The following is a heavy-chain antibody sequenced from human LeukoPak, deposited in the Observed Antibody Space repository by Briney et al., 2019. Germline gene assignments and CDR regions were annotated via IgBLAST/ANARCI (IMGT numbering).Heavy chain of an antibody. CDR1: GFTFSSYA. CDR3: AKDQDTYYYDSSGSFDY. D-gene: IGHD3-22*01. Sequence: PGGSLRLSCAASGFTFSSYAMSWVRQAPGKGLEWVSAISGSGGSTYYADSVKGRFTISRDNSKNTLYLQMNSLRAEDTAVYYCAKDQDTYYYDSSGSFDYWGQGTLVTVSS. J-gene: IGHJ4*02. CDR2: ISGSGGST. V-gene: IGHV3-23*01.